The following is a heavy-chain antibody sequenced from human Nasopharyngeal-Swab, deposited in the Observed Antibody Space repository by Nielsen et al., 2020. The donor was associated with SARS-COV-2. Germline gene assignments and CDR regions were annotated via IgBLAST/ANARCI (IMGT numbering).Heavy chain of an antibody. V-gene: IGHV3-23*01. D-gene: IGHD6-13*01. Sequence: GESLKISCAASGFTFSSYAMSWVRQAPGKGLKWVSAISGSGGSTYYADSVKGRFTISRDNSKNTLYLQMNSLRAEDTAVYYCAKDFVGQQTYYYYGMDVWGQGTTVTVSS. J-gene: IGHJ6*02. CDR1: GFTFSSYA. CDR2: ISGSGGST. CDR3: AKDFVGQQTYYYYGMDV.